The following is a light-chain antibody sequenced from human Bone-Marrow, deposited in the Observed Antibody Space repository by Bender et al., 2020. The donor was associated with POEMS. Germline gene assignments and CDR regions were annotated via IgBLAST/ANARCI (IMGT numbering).Light chain of an antibody. V-gene: IGLV2-8*01. CDR3: CSATRTHTYV. CDR1: ISDIGGYEF. Sequence: QSALTQPPSASGSPGQSVTISCTGTISDIGGYEFVSWYLLRPGQAPTLLIYEVTRRPSGVSDRFSGSKSGNTASLTISGLQAEDEADYYCCSATRTHTYVFGSGTKVTVL. J-gene: IGLJ1*01. CDR2: EVT.